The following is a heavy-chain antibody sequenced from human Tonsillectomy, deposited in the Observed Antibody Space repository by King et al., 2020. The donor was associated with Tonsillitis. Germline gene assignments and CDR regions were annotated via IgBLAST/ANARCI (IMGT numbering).Heavy chain of an antibody. CDR3: ASFLTGEGY. Sequence: QLVQSGAEVKKPGASVNVSCKGSGYTFTGYYMHWVRQAPGQGLEWMGWINPNSGGKNYAQKFQGRVTMTRDTSISTAYMELSRLRSDDTAVYYCASFLTGEGYWGQGTLVTVSS. V-gene: IGHV1-2*02. CDR2: INPNSGGK. D-gene: IGHD7-27*01. CDR1: GYTFTGYY. J-gene: IGHJ4*02.